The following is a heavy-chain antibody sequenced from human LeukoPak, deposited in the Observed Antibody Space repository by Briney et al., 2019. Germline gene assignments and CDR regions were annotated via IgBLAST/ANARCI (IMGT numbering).Heavy chain of an antibody. CDR3: AREGGAGGTIDY. Sequence: PGGSLRLSCAASGFTFSNYIMNWVRQAPGKGLEWVSFISSTSSYIYYTDSVKGRFTISRDNSKNTLYLQMNSLRAEDTAVYYCAREGGAGGTIDYWGQGTLVTVSS. J-gene: IGHJ4*02. CDR1: GFTFSNYI. D-gene: IGHD2-8*01. V-gene: IGHV3-21*04. CDR2: ISSTSSYI.